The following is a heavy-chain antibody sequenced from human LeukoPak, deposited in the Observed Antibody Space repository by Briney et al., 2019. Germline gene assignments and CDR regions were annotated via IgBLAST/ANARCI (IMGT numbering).Heavy chain of an antibody. J-gene: IGHJ4*02. CDR2: FDPEYGET. CDR3: ATAITIFGVVIDGRMPDY. Sequence: GASVKVSCKVSGYTLTELSMHWVRQAPGKGLEWLGGFDPEYGETIYAQKFQGRVTMTEDTSTDTAYMELSSLRSEDTAVYYCATAITIFGVVIDGRMPDYWGQGTLVTVSS. V-gene: IGHV1-24*01. CDR1: GYTLTELS. D-gene: IGHD3-3*01.